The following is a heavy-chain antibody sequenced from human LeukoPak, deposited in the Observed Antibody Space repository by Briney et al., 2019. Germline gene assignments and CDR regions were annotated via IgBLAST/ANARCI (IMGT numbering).Heavy chain of an antibody. Sequence: SETLSLTCSVSGGSVSSNNYQWNWIRQPPGKGLEWIGYIYYSGSTNYNPSLKSRVTISVDTSKNQFSLKLSSVTAADTAVYYCARDPSGPWGQGTLVTVSS. V-gene: IGHV4-61*01. CDR2: IYYSGST. J-gene: IGHJ5*02. D-gene: IGHD1-26*01. CDR1: GGSVSSNNYQ. CDR3: ARDPSGP.